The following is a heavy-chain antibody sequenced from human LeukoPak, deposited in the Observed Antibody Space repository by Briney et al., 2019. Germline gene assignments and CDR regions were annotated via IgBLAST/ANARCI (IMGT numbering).Heavy chain of an antibody. Sequence: ASVKVSCKASGYTFTTYYMHWVRQAPGQGLEWMGIINPSGGSTSYAQKFQGRVTMTRDTSTSTVYMELSSLRSEDTAVYYCARDGETTVVTPRYFDYWGQGTLVTVSS. CDR3: ARDGETTVVTPRYFDY. J-gene: IGHJ4*02. D-gene: IGHD4-23*01. CDR2: INPSGGST. V-gene: IGHV1-46*01. CDR1: GYTFTTYY.